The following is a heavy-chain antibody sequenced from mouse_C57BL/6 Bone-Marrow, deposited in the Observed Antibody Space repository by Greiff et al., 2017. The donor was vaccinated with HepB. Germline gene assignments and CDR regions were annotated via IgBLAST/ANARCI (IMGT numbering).Heavy chain of an antibody. Sequence: EVQGVESGGGLVQPKGSLKLSCAASGFTFNTYAMHWDRQAPGKGLEWVARIRSKSSNYATYYADSVKDRFTISRDDSQSMLYLQMNNLKTEDTAMYYCVRSPDIYYYGSSSPWYFDVWGTGTTVTVSS. CDR1: GFTFNTYA. J-gene: IGHJ1*03. V-gene: IGHV10-3*01. D-gene: IGHD1-1*01. CDR2: IRSKSSNYAT. CDR3: VRSPDIYYYGSSSPWYFDV.